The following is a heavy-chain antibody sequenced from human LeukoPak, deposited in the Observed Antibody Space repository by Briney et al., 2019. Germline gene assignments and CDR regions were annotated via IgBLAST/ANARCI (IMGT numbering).Heavy chain of an antibody. V-gene: IGHV4-61*01. J-gene: IGHJ3*02. CDR2: IYYSGST. Sequence: PSETLSLTCTVSGGSISSSSYYWSWIRQPPGKGLEWIGYIYYSGSTNYNPSLKSRVTISVDTSKNQFSLKLSSVTAADTAVYYCARAAGVGARAFDIWGQGTMVTVSS. CDR3: ARAAGVGARAFDI. D-gene: IGHD1-26*01. CDR1: GGSISSSSYY.